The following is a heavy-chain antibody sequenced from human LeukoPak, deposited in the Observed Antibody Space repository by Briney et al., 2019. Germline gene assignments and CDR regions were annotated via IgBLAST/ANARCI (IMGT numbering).Heavy chain of an antibody. Sequence: SETLSLTCTVSGGSISSYYWSWLRQPPGKGLEWIGYIYYSGSTNYNPSLKSRVTISVDTSENQFSLKLSSVTAADTAVYYCARGQLRDVINWFDPWGQGTLVTVSS. J-gene: IGHJ5*02. D-gene: IGHD2/OR15-2a*01. V-gene: IGHV4-59*01. CDR2: IYYSGST. CDR1: GGSISSYY. CDR3: ARGQLRDVINWFDP.